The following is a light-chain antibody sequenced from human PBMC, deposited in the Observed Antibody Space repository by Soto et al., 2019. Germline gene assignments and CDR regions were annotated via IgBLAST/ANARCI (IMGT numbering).Light chain of an antibody. Sequence: EIVLTQSPVILSLSPGERATLSCRANQRVSSYLAWYQQKPGQAPRLLIYDAFNRATGIPARFSGSGSGTDVSLTISSLEPEDFVLYYCQQRSNWPPTFGGGTKVEIK. CDR2: DAF. CDR1: QRVSSY. J-gene: IGKJ4*01. CDR3: QQRSNWPPT. V-gene: IGKV3-11*01.